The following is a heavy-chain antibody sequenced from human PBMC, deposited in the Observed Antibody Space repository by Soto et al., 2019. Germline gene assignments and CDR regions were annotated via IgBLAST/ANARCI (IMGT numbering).Heavy chain of an antibody. D-gene: IGHD2-2*01. V-gene: IGHV3-23*01. CDR1: GFTFSSYA. CDR3: AKDAPFGCSSTSCYVDY. CDR2: ISGSGGST. Sequence: EVQLLESGGGLVQPGGSLRLSCAASGFTFSSYAMSWVRQAPGKGLEWVSAISGSGGSTYYADSVEGRFTISRDNSKNTLYLQMNSLRAEDTAVYYCAKDAPFGCSSTSCYVDYWGQGTLVTVSS. J-gene: IGHJ4*02.